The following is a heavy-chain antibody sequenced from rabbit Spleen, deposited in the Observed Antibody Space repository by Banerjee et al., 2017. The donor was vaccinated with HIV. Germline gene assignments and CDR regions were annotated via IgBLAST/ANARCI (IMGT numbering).Heavy chain of an antibody. CDR2: SYAGSSGST. CDR3: AGDHAISGYRFNL. D-gene: IGHD1-1*01. V-gene: IGHV1S40*01. J-gene: IGHJ4*01. CDR1: GFSFNSGYD. Sequence: QSLEESGGGLVKPGASLTLTCKASGFSFNSGYDMCWVRQAPGKGLEWIACSYAGSSGSTYYASWAKGRFTISKTSSTTVTLQMTSLTAADTATYFCAGDHAISGYRFNLWGPGTLVTVS.